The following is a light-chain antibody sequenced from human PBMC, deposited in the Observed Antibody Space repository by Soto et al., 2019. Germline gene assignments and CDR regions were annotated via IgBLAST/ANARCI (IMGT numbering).Light chain of an antibody. CDR2: DAS. J-gene: IGKJ2*01. Sequence: EIVLTQSPATLSLSPGERATLSCMASQSVSSYFAWYQQNPGQAPRLLIYDASNRATGIPARFSGSGSGTYFPLAISSLKPEDFAVYYCQQRSNWPPYTFGQGTKLEIK. CDR1: QSVSSY. CDR3: QQRSNWPPYT. V-gene: IGKV3-11*01.